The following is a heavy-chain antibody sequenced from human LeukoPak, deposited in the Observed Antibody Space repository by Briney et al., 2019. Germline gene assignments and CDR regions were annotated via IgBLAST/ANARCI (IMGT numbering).Heavy chain of an antibody. J-gene: IGHJ4*02. V-gene: IGHV4-38-2*01. CDR1: GYSFTSGHY. CDR3: ARYCTSTTCILRGFDY. D-gene: IGHD2/OR15-2a*01. Sequence: SETLSLTCSVSGYSFTSGHYWGWIRQPPGKGLEWIANIYHTGSAHYNPSLKSRVTISVDTSTNQFSLKLSSVTAADAAVYYCARYCTSTTCILRGFDYWGQGTLVTVSS. CDR2: IYHTGSA.